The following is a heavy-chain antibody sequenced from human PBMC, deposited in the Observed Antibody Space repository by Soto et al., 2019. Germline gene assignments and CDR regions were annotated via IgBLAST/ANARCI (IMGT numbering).Heavy chain of an antibody. D-gene: IGHD3-9*01. J-gene: IGHJ4*02. V-gene: IGHV1-69*06. CDR2: IIPIYASP. Sequence: QVQLVQSGAEVKKPGSSVKVSRKASGGTFSSNAISWVRQAPGQGLEWMGGIIPIYASPNYAQNFQGRVTVTAEKATSTAYLELSRLKFADSAIYYCAVTVTGSRSPLAHWGRGTLVIVSS. CDR3: AVTVTGSRSPLAH. CDR1: GGTFSSNA.